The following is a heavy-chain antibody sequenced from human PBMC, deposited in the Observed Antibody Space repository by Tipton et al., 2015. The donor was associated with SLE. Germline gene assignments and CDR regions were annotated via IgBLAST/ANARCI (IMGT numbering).Heavy chain of an antibody. CDR1: GFTFSTYA. D-gene: IGHD2-2*01. CDR2: IDSYGGST. CDR3: ATAAS. Sequence: GSLRLSCSASGFTFSTYAMHWVRQAPGKGLEYVSAIDSYGGSTYYADSVKGRFTISRDNSKNTLYLQMNSLRAEDTAVYYCATAASWGQGTLVTVSS. J-gene: IGHJ4*02. V-gene: IGHV3-64*04.